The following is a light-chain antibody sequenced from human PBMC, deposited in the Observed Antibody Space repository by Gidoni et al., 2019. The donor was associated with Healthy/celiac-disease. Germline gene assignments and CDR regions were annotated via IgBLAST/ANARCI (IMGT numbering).Light chain of an antibody. Sequence: DIQMTQSPSSLSASVGDRVTITCRASQSISSYLNWYQQKPGKAPKLLIYAASSLQSGVPSRFSGSGSGTDFTLTISSLQPEDFATYYCQQSYSTPFTFGGGTKERSN. J-gene: IGKJ4*01. CDR3: QQSYSTPFT. CDR2: AAS. V-gene: IGKV1-39*01. CDR1: QSISSY.